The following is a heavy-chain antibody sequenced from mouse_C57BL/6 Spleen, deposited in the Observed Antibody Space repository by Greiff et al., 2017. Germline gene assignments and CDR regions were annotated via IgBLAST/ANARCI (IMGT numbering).Heavy chain of an antibody. CDR3: ASHYGSSYPFFDY. D-gene: IGHD1-1*01. CDR1: GYTFTSYW. V-gene: IGHV1-55*01. J-gene: IGHJ2*01. CDR2: IYPGSGST. Sequence: QVQLQQPGAELVKPGASVTMSCKASGYTFTSYWITWVKQRPGQGLEWIGDIYPGSGSTNYNEKFKSKATLTVDTSSSTAYMQLSSLTSEDSAVYYCASHYGSSYPFFDYWGQGTTLTVSS.